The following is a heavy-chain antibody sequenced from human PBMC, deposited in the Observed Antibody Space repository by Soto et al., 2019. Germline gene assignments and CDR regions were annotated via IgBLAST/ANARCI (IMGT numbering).Heavy chain of an antibody. CDR3: ARGSYYGMDV. CDR2: INNDGTST. V-gene: IGHV3-74*03. CDR1: GFTFSHYW. J-gene: IGHJ6*02. Sequence: GGSLRLSCAASGFTFSHYWMHWVRQDPGKGLVWVSGINNDGTSTKYADSVKGRFTISRDNAKNTLYLQINSLRVEDTAVYYCARGSYYGMDVWGQGTTVTVSS.